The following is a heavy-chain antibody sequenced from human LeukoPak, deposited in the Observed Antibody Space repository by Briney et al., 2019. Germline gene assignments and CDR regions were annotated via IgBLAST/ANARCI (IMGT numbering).Heavy chain of an antibody. J-gene: IGHJ4*02. Sequence: GSLRLSCAASGFTFSDYYMSWIRQAPGKGLEWVSYISSSGSTIYYADSVKGRFTISRDNAKNSLYLQMNSLRAEDTAVYYCARGRRGIAARWYYFDYWGQGTLVTVSS. CDR3: ARGRRGIAARWYYFDY. D-gene: IGHD6-6*01. CDR2: ISSSGSTI. V-gene: IGHV3-11*01. CDR1: GFTFSDYY.